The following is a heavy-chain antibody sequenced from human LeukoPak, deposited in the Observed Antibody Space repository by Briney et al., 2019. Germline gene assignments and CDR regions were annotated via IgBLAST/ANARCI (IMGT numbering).Heavy chain of an antibody. CDR3: ARHDSAAANRSFYY. J-gene: IGHJ4*02. CDR2: IYYSGST. CDR1: GGSISSYY. Sequence: SEPLSLTCTVSGGSISSYYWSWIRQPPGKGLEWIGSIYYSGSTNYNPSLKSRVTISGDTSNNQFSLKLSSVTAADTAVYYCARHDSAAANRSFYYWGQGTLVTVSS. V-gene: IGHV4-59*08. D-gene: IGHD6-13*01.